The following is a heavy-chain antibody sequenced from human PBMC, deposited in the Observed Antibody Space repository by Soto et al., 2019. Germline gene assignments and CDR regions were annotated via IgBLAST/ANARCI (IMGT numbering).Heavy chain of an antibody. Sequence: EVQLVESGGGLVKPGGSLRLSCAASGFTFRSYNMNWVRQAPGKGLEWVSSIRRSGGYEHYADSVKGRFTIPRDNAKNALYQKMNSRRAENTAVYYCARDGGGPESGLDYWGQGTLVTVSS. V-gene: IGHV3-21*01. D-gene: IGHD3-16*01. CDR1: GFTFRSYN. CDR2: IRRSGGYE. CDR3: ARDGGGPESGLDY. J-gene: IGHJ4*02.